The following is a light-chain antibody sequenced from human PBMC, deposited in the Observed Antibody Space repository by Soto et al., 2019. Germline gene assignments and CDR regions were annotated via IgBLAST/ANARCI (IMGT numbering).Light chain of an antibody. V-gene: IGLV2-11*01. CDR2: DVS. Sequence: QSVLTQPRSVSGSPGQSVTISCTGTSSDVGGYNYVSWYQQYSGKAPKVMIYDVSKRPSGVPDRLSGSKSGNTAPLTISGRQAEDEADYYCCSYAAANTFVFGTGTKLTVL. CDR3: CSYAAANTFV. CDR1: SSDVGGYNY. J-gene: IGLJ1*01.